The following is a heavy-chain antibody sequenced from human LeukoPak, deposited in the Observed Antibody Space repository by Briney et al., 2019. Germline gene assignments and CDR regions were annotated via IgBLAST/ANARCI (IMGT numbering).Heavy chain of an antibody. CDR2: IYCSGST. Sequence: SETLSLTCTVSGGSISSSSYYWGWIRQPPGKGLEWLGRIYCSGSTYYNPSLKSRVTISVDTSKNQFSLKLSSVTAADTAVYYCARHRNSFTYYYDSSGYYFDYWGQGTLVTVSS. CDR3: ARHRNSFTYYYDSSGYYFDY. CDR1: GGSISSSSYY. V-gene: IGHV4-39*01. J-gene: IGHJ4*02. D-gene: IGHD3-22*01.